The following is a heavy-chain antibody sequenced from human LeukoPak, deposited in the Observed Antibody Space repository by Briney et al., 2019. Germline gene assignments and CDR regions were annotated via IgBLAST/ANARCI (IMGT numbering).Heavy chain of an antibody. D-gene: IGHD6-19*01. V-gene: IGHV4-59*01. CDR3: ARDTGYSSGWYGQPDEGAFDI. J-gene: IGHJ3*02. Sequence: SETLSLTCTVSGGSISSYYWSWIRQPPGKGLEWIGYIYYSGSTNYNPSLKSRVTISVDTSKNQFSLKLSSVTAADTAVYYCARDTGYSSGWYGQPDEGAFDIWGQGTMVTVSS. CDR1: GGSISSYY. CDR2: IYYSGST.